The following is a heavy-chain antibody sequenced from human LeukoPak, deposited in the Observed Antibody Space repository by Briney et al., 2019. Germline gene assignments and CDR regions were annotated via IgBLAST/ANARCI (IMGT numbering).Heavy chain of an antibody. CDR3: ARDGDYYDSSGYYNYFDY. CDR2: IYSGGST. Sequence: GGSLRLSCAASGFTVSSNYMSWVRQAPGKGLEWVSVIYSGGSTYYADSVKGRFTISRDNSKNTLYLQMNSLRAEDTAVYYCARDGDYYDSSGYYNYFDYWGQGTLVTVSS. V-gene: IGHV3-53*01. J-gene: IGHJ4*02. CDR1: GFTVSSNY. D-gene: IGHD3-22*01.